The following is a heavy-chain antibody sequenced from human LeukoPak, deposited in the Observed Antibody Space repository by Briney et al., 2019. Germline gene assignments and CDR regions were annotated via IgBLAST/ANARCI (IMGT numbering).Heavy chain of an antibody. V-gene: IGHV4-34*01. CDR1: GGSFSGYY. CDR3: ARARRGYYDSSGYYYFDY. CDR2: INHSGST. J-gene: IGHJ4*02. D-gene: IGHD3-22*01. Sequence: SETLSLTCAVYGGSFSGYYWSWIRQPPGKGLEWLGEINHSGSTNYNPSLKSRVTISVDTSKNQFSLKLSSVTAADTAVYYCARARRGYYDSSGYYYFDYWGQGTLVTVSS.